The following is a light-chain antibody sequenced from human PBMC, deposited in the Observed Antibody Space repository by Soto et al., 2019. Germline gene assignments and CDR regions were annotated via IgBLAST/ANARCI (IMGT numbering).Light chain of an antibody. CDR1: QSVSSN. CDR2: DVS. CDR3: QQYGSSPGT. V-gene: IGKV3-20*01. J-gene: IGKJ1*01. Sequence: ELVMTQSPATLSVSPGERATLSCMASQSVSSNLAWYQQKPGQAPRLLIYDVSNRATGIPDRFSGSGSGTDFALTISRLEPEDFAVYYCQQYGSSPGTFGQGTKVDIK.